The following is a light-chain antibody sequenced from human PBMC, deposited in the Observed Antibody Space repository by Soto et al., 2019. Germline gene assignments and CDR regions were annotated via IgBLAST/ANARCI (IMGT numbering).Light chain of an antibody. CDR1: QTISSNY. V-gene: IGKV3-20*01. CDR2: GTS. J-gene: IGKJ1*01. CDR3: QQYVSWT. Sequence: EIVLTQSPGTLSVSPGERATLSCRASQTISSNYLAWYQQKPGQAPSLLIYGTSSRATCIPDRFSGSGSGTYFTLTISRLEPEDSAIYYCQQYVSWTFGQGTKVEIK.